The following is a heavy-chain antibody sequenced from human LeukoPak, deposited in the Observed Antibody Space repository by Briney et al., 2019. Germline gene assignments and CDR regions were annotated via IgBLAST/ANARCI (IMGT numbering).Heavy chain of an antibody. D-gene: IGHD1-26*01. J-gene: IGHJ6*03. CDR3: AKRGGTYSYYYQMDV. Sequence: GGSLRLSCVASGFTFTTYSMHWVRQAPGKGLEWVAFIQYDGNTKYYVDSVKGRFTISRDTSKNTLFLQMNSLTADDTAVYYCAKRGGTYSYYYQMDVWGKGTTVTVSS. CDR2: IQYDGNTK. V-gene: IGHV3-30*02. CDR1: GFTFTTYS.